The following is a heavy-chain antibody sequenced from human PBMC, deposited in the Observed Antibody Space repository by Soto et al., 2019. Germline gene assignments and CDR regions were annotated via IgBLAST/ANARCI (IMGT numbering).Heavy chain of an antibody. V-gene: IGHV4-39*01. CDR1: GGSISSSSYY. CDR2: IYYSGST. J-gene: IGHJ4*02. D-gene: IGHD2-21*02. Sequence: PSETLSLTCTVSGGSISSSSYYWGWIRQPPGKGLEWIGSIYYSGSTYYNPSLKSRVTISVDTSKNQFSLKLSSVTAADTAVYYCARQTSDRDGDYYNDYWGQGTLVTVSS. CDR3: ARQTSDRDGDYYNDY.